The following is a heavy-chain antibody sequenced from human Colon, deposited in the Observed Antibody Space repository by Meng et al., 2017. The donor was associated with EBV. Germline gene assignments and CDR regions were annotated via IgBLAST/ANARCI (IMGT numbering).Heavy chain of an antibody. D-gene: IGHD4-17*01. CDR1: GGSISSGDYS. Sequence: QVQLEESGPGLVQPAQTLSLTCTVSGGSISSGDYSWSWIRQPPGKGLEWIGYIYYSGSTYSNASLKSRVTISIDRSKTQFSLKLSSVTAADTAVYYCARDRKHYGERGWFDPWGQGTLVTVSS. V-gene: IGHV4-30-4*01. CDR3: ARDRKHYGERGWFDP. CDR2: IYYSGST. J-gene: IGHJ5*02.